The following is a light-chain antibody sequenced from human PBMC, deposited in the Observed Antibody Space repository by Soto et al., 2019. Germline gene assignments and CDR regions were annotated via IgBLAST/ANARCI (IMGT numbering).Light chain of an antibody. CDR2: DAS. V-gene: IGKV3-15*01. CDR3: LQYNNWPPFT. Sequence: EIVMTQSPATLSVSPGEGATLSCRASQNVNIKLAWYQQKPGQPPRLLIYDASTRATGIPARFSGSGSGTEFTLTINSLQSEDFAVYYCLQYNNWPPFTFGRGTKVDIK. CDR1: QNVNIK. J-gene: IGKJ3*01.